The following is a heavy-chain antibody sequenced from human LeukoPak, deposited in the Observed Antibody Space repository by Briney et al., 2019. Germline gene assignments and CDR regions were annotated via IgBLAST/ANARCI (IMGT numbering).Heavy chain of an antibody. Sequence: GGSLRLSCAASGFTFSSYDVSWVRQAPGKGLEWVSAISGSGGSTYYADSVKGRFTISRDNSKNTLYLQMNSLRAEDTAVYYCAKAVAAAGTGYFDYWGQGTLVTVSS. CDR3: AKAVAAAGTGYFDY. J-gene: IGHJ4*02. V-gene: IGHV3-23*01. CDR1: GFTFSSYD. CDR2: ISGSGGST. D-gene: IGHD6-13*01.